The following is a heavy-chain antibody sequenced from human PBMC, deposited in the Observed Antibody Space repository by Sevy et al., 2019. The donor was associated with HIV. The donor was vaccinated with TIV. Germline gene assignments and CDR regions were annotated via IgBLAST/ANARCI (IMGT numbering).Heavy chain of an antibody. CDR3: AGENAWGRGYS. V-gene: IGHV4-59*08. J-gene: IGHJ4*02. CDR2: IYYNGHI. Sequence: SETLSLTCAVSGGSITSLYWNWVRQPPGKGLEWIANIYYNGHINYNPSLKSRVTLSLDTSKNQFSLRLSSVTAADTAMYYCAGENAWGRGYSWGQGTLVTVSS. CDR1: GGSITSLY. D-gene: IGHD1-26*01.